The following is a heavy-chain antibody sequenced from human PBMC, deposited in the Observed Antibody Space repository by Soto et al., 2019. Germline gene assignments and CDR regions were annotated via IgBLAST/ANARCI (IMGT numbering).Heavy chain of an antibody. Sequence: QVQLQESGPGLVKPSETLSLTCTVSGGSISSYYWRWIRQPPGKGLEWIGYIYYSGSTNYNPSLXSLGSISVHTSXTXCPXKLSSVTAADTAVYYCARGDPLLWVGEKVYYGMAGWGQGTTVTVSS. CDR2: IYYSGST. D-gene: IGHD3-10*01. J-gene: IGHJ6*02. CDR3: ARGDPLLWVGEKVYYGMAG. CDR1: GGSISSYY. V-gene: IGHV4-59*01.